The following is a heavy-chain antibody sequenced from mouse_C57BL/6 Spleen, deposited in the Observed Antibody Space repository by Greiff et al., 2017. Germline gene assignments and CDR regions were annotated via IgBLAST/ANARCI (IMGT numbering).Heavy chain of an antibody. CDR2: IWTGGGT. D-gene: IGHD1-1*01. Sequence: VMLVESGPGLVAPSQSLSITCTVSGFSLTSYAISWVRQPPGKGLEWLGVIWTGGGTNYNSALKSRLSISKDNSKSQVFLKMNSLQTDDTARYYCARKSIYYYGSSSFYAMDYWGQGTSVTVSS. CDR1: GFSLTSYA. V-gene: IGHV2-9-1*01. CDR3: ARKSIYYYGSSSFYAMDY. J-gene: IGHJ4*01.